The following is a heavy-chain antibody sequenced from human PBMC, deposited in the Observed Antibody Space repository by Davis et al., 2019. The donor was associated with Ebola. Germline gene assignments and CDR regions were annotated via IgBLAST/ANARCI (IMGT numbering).Heavy chain of an antibody. CDR2: INPNTGGT. CDR3: ARGDYNWFDP. D-gene: IGHD2-21*01. Sequence: AASVKVSCKASGYTFTSYGISWVRQAPGQGLEWLGWINPNTGGTNLAQKFQGWVTMTRDTSISTAYMELQRLRSDDTAVYYCARGDYNWFDPWGQGTLVTVSS. CDR1: GYTFTSYG. J-gene: IGHJ5*02. V-gene: IGHV1-2*04.